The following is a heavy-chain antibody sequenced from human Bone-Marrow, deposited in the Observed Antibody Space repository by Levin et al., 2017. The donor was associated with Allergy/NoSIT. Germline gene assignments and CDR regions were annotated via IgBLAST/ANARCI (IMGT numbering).Heavy chain of an antibody. CDR2: INSDGGST. CDR3: ARGGFWSHDLYHDAFHM. V-gene: IGHV3-74*01. CDR1: GFRFNDYW. D-gene: IGHD3-3*01. Sequence: GESLKISCAASGSASGFRFNDYWMHWVRQAPGKGLVWVSRINSDGGSTSYADSVKGRFTISRDNAKSTLYLQMNSLRVEDTGVYYCARGGFWSHDLYHDAFHMWGQGTLVTVSS. J-gene: IGHJ3*02.